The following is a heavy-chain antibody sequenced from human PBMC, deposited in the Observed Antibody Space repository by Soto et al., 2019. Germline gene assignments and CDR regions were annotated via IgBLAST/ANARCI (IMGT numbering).Heavy chain of an antibody. D-gene: IGHD4-17*01. V-gene: IGHV3-48*01. Sequence: EVQLVESGGGLVQPGGSLRLSCAASGFTFSSYSMNWVRQAPGKGLEWVSYISSSSSTIYYADSVKGRFTISRDNAKNSLYLQMNSLRAEDTAVYYCVRVRGDYGYSDYFDYWGQGTLVTVSS. CDR2: ISSSSSTI. CDR1: GFTFSSYS. CDR3: VRVRGDYGYSDYFDY. J-gene: IGHJ4*02.